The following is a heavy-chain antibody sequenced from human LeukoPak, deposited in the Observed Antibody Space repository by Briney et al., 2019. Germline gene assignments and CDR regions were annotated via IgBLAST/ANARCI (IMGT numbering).Heavy chain of an antibody. CDR3: ARGGSYYNEAFDI. J-gene: IGHJ3*02. V-gene: IGHV3-48*01. CDR1: EFTFSSYS. CDR2: ISSSSSTI. D-gene: IGHD1-26*01. Sequence: GGSLRLSCATPEFTFSSYSMNWVRQAPGKGLEWVSYISSSSSTIYYADSVKGRFSISRDNAKNSLYLQMNSLRAENTAVYYCARGGSYYNEAFDIWGQGTMVTVSS.